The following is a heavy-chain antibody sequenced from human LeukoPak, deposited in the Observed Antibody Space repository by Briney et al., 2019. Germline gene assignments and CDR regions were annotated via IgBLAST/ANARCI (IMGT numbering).Heavy chain of an antibody. CDR2: IYHSGST. J-gene: IGHJ5*02. CDR3: ASGYSTDSDWFDP. CDR1: GGSISSGDYY. V-gene: IGHV4-30-4*01. Sequence: SETLSLTCTVSGGSISSGDYYWSWIRQSPGKGLERIGYIYHSGSTYYNPSLKSRVIISVDTSKNQFSLKLSSVSAADTAVYYCASGYSTDSDWFDPWGQGTLVTVSS. D-gene: IGHD5-18*01.